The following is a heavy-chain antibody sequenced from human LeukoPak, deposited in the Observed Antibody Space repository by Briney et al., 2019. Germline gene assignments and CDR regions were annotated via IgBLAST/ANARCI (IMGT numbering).Heavy chain of an antibody. J-gene: IGHJ4*02. CDR2: IYYSGST. D-gene: IGHD6-13*01. V-gene: IGHV4-59*01. Sequence: PSETLSLTCAVYGGSFSGYYWSWIRQPPGKGLEWIGYIYYSGSTNYNPSLKSRVTISVDTSKNQFSLKLGSVTAADTAVYCCARLGYSSSWYMPFDYWGQGTLVTVSS. CDR1: GGSFSGYY. CDR3: ARLGYSSSWYMPFDY.